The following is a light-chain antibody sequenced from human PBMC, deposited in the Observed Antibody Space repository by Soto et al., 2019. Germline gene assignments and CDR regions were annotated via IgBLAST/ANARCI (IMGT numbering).Light chain of an antibody. V-gene: IGKV3-15*01. CDR1: QSVDRF. Sequence: IVMTQSPATLSVSPGARAPLSCRASQSVDRFLAWYHQKPGQAPRLLIYAASTRATGIPARFSGGGSGTEFTLTISSLQSEDFAVYYCQQYNFWPRTFGQGTKVDIK. J-gene: IGKJ1*01. CDR3: QQYNFWPRT. CDR2: AAS.